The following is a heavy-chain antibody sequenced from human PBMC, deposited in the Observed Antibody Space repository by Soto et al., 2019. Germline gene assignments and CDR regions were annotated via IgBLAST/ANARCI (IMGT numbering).Heavy chain of an antibody. CDR2: IIPIFGTA. CDR3: ARDLPSITIFGVVTNNWFDP. Sequence: GASVKVSCKASGGTFSSYAISWVRQAPGQGLEWMGGIIPIFGTANYAQKFQGRVTITADKSTSTAYMELSSLRSEDTAVYYCARDLPSITIFGVVTNNWFDPWGQGTLVTV. CDR1: GGTFSSYA. J-gene: IGHJ5*02. V-gene: IGHV1-69*06. D-gene: IGHD3-3*01.